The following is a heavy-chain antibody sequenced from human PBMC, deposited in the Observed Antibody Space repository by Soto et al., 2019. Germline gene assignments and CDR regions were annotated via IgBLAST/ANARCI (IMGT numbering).Heavy chain of an antibody. D-gene: IGHD3-22*01. CDR1: GFTFSSYA. J-gene: IGHJ6*04. Sequence: GGSLRLSCAASGFTFSSYAMSWVRQAPGKGLEWVSAISGSGGSTYYADSVKGRFTISRDNSKNTLYLQMNSLRAEDTAVYYCAKGWKYYYDSSGFSGMDVWGKGTRVTVSS. V-gene: IGHV3-23*01. CDR2: ISGSGGST. CDR3: AKGWKYYYDSSGFSGMDV.